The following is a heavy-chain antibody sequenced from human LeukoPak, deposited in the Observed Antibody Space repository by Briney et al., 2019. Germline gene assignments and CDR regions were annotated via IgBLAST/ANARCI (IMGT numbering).Heavy chain of an antibody. V-gene: IGHV3-23*01. J-gene: IGHJ4*02. CDR3: AKEDFEWEDSGYASHFVY. Sequence: GGSLRLSCAASGFTFSSYAMSWVRQAPGKGLEWVSAISGSGGSTYYADSVKGRFTISRDNSKNTLYLQMNSLRAEDTAVYYCAKEDFEWEDSGYASHFVYWGQGTLVTVSS. D-gene: IGHD5-12*01. CDR2: ISGSGGST. CDR1: GFTFSSYA.